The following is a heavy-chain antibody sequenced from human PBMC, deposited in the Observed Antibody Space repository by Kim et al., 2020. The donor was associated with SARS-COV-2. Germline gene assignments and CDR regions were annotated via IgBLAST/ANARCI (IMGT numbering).Heavy chain of an antibody. V-gene: IGHV4-34*01. CDR3: ARGRGVTTVWFDP. D-gene: IGHD4-17*01. J-gene: IGHJ5*02. Sequence: YNPSLKRRVTTSVDTSKNQFSLKQSSVTAADTAVYYCARGRGVTTVWFDPWGQGTLVTVSS.